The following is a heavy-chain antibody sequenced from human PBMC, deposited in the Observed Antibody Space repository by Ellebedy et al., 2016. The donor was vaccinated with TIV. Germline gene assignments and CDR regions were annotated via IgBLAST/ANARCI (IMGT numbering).Heavy chain of an antibody. V-gene: IGHV3-53*05. CDR2: IYSDGST. CDR3: VKEGCTGGNCYFDS. Sequence: GESLKISXAASGFTVSSNYLSWVRQAPGKGLEWVSIIYSDGSTYYADSVKGRFTISRDNAENSLFLQMNSLRAEDTALYYCVKEGCTGGNCYFDSWGQGTLVTVSS. D-gene: IGHD2-8*02. J-gene: IGHJ4*02. CDR1: GFTVSSNY.